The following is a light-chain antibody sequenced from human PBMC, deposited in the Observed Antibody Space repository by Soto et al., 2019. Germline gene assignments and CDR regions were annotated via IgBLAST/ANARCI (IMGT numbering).Light chain of an antibody. CDR1: SSXVGAYKY. Sequence: QPVLTQPPSASGSPGQSVTISCTGTSSXVGAYKYVSWYQQYPGKAPKLMIYEVTKRPSGVPDRFSGSKSGNTASLTVSGLQAEDEADYYCTSYVGNDIWVFGGGTQLTVL. CDR2: EVT. CDR3: TSYVGNDIWV. J-gene: IGLJ3*02. V-gene: IGLV2-8*01.